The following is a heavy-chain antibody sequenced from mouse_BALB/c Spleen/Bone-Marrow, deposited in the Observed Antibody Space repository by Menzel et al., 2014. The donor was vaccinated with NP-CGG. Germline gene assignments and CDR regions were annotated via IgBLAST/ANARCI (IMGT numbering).Heavy chain of an antibody. Sequence: VQLQQSGAELVKPGASVELSRTASGFNVKDTYMHWVKQRPEQGLEWIGRIDPANGDIIYGPKFQGKATITADTSSNTAYLQLSSLTSEDTAVYYCARGGNYGWFAYWGQGTLVTVSA. V-gene: IGHV14-3*02. CDR2: IDPANGDI. J-gene: IGHJ3*01. CDR1: GFNVKDTY. CDR3: ARGGNYGWFAY. D-gene: IGHD2-1*01.